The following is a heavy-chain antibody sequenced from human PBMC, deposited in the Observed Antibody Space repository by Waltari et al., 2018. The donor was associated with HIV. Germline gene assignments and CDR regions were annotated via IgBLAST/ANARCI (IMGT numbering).Heavy chain of an antibody. CDR1: GDSISSSSYY. CDR2: ISYRGST. CDR3: ARRAVVVTAKGPFDP. Sequence: QLQLQESGPGLVKPSETLSLTCTVPGDSISSSSYYWGWIRQPPGKGLEWIGSISYRGSTYYNPSLKSRVTISVDTSKNQFSLKLSSVTAADTAVYYCARRAVVVTAKGPFDPWGQGTLVTVSS. J-gene: IGHJ5*02. V-gene: IGHV4-39*01. D-gene: IGHD2-21*02.